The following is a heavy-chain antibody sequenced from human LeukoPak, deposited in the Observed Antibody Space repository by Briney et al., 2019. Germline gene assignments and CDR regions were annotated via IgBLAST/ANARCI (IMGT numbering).Heavy chain of an antibody. Sequence: GGSLRLSCAASGFTFSNHWMHWVRQVPGKGPVWVSRVDGGGSSTSYKDSVKGRFSISRDNAKSTLYLQMNSLRAEDTAVYYCARGPGSSGGAYVGDYWGHGTLVTVSS. CDR1: GFTFSNHW. CDR2: VDGGGSST. J-gene: IGHJ4*01. D-gene: IGHD3-22*01. CDR3: ARGPGSSGGAYVGDY. V-gene: IGHV3-74*01.